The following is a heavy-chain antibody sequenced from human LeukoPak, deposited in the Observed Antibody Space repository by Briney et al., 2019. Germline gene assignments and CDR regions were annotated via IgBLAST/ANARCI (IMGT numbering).Heavy chain of an antibody. V-gene: IGHV4-59*01. CDR3: ARVRCSSTSCYLNWFDP. CDR2: IYYGGST. CDR1: GGSISSYY. D-gene: IGHD2-2*01. J-gene: IGHJ5*02. Sequence: SETLSLTCTVSGGSISSYYWSWIRQPPGKGLEWIGYIYYGGSTNYNPSLKSRVTISVDTSKNQFSLKLSSVTAADTAVYYCARVRCSSTSCYLNWFDPWGQGTLVTVSS.